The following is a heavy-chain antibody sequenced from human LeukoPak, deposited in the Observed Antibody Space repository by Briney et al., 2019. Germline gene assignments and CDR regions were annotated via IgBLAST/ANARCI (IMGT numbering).Heavy chain of an antibody. V-gene: IGHV3-43*02. CDR3: AKNMCGGDCYSSHYFDY. Sequence: GGSLRLSCAASGFTFDDYAMHWVRQAPGKGLEWVSLISGDGGSTYYADSVKGRFTISRDNSKNSLYLQMNSLRTEDTALYYCAKNMCGGDCYSSHYFDYWGKGTLVTVSS. D-gene: IGHD2-21*02. CDR2: ISGDGGST. CDR1: GFTFDDYA. J-gene: IGHJ4*02.